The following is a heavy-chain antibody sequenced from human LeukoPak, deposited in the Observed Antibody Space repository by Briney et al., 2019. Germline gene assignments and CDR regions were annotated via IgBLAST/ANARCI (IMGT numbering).Heavy chain of an antibody. CDR1: GFTFSSYG. J-gene: IGHJ4*02. CDR2: IRYDGSNR. Sequence: GGSLRLSCAASGFTFSSYGMHWVRQAPGKGLEWVTFIRYDGSNRYYADSVKGRFPISRDNSKNTLYLKMNSLRAEDTAVYYCAKGGDVRSPFDYWGQGTLVTVSS. V-gene: IGHV3-30*02. CDR3: AKGGDVRSPFDY. D-gene: IGHD2-21*01.